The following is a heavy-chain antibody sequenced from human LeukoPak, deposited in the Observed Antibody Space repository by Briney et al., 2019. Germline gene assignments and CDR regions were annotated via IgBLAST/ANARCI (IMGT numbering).Heavy chain of an antibody. CDR1: GYTFTSYY. J-gene: IGHJ6*03. CDR2: INPSGGST. V-gene: IGHV1-46*01. D-gene: IGHD3-9*01. Sequence: GASVKVSCKASGYTFTSYYMHWVRQAPGQGLEWMGIINPSGGSTSYAQKFQGRVTMTRDTSTSTVYMELSSLRSEDTAVYYCARAEMYYDILTGYYYYYYMDVWGKGTTVTVSS. CDR3: ARAEMYYDILTGYYYYYYMDV.